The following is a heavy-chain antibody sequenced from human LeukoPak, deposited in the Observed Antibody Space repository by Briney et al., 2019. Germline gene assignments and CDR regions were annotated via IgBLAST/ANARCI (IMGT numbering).Heavy chain of an antibody. CDR3: ARAREWLEYYFDY. D-gene: IGHD3-3*01. CDR2: ISSSSSYI. CDR1: GFTFSSYS. J-gene: IGHJ4*02. V-gene: IGHV3-21*01. Sequence: PGGSLRLSCAASGFTFSSYSTNWVRQAPGKGLEWVSSISSSSSYIYYADSVKGRFTISRDNAKNSLYLQMNSLRAEDTAVYYCARAREWLEYYFDYWGQGTLVTVSS.